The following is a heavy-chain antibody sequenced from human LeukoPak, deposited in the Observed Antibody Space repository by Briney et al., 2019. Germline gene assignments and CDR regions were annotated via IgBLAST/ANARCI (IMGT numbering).Heavy chain of an antibody. CDR2: IYSGGST. Sequence: PGGSLRLSCAASGFTVSSNYMSWVRQAPGKGLEWVAVIYSGGSTYYADSVKGRFTISRDNSKNTLDLQMNSLRAEDTPVYYCARLQGYYFDYWGQGTLVTVSS. CDR3: ARLQGYYFDY. J-gene: IGHJ4*02. V-gene: IGHV3-53*01. CDR1: GFTVSSNY.